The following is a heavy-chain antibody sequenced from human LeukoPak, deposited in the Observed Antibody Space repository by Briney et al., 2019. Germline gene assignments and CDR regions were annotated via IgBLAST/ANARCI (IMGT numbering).Heavy chain of an antibody. CDR3: ARDTTYGSGSYSFDY. CDR2: ISSSSSYI. CDR1: GFTFSSYA. Sequence: GGSLRLSCAASGFTFSSYAMNWVRQAPGKGLEWVSSISSSSSYIYYADSVKGRFTISRDNAKNSLYLQMNSLRAEDTAVYYCARDTTYGSGSYSFDYWGQGTLVTVSS. V-gene: IGHV3-21*01. J-gene: IGHJ4*02. D-gene: IGHD3-10*01.